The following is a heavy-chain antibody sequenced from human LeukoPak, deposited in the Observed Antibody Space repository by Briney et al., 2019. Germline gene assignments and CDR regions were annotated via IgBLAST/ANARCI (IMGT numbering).Heavy chain of an antibody. CDR3: AVNYCSGGSCYSP. CDR2: ISAYNGNT. V-gene: IGHV1-18*01. D-gene: IGHD2-15*01. Sequence: GASVKVSCKASGYTLTSYGISWVRQAPGQGLEWMGWISAYNGNTNYAQKLQGRVTMTTDTSTSTAYMELRSLRSDDTAVYYCAVNYCSGGSCYSPWGQGTLVTVSS. J-gene: IGHJ5*02. CDR1: GYTLTSYG.